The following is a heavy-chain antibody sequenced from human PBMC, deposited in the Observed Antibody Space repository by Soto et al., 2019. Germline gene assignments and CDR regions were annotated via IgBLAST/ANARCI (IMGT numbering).Heavy chain of an antibody. Sequence: EVQLVESGGGLVKPGGSLRLSCAASGFTFSSYSMNWVRQAPGKGLEWVSSISSSSSYIYYADSVKGRFTLSRDNAKNSLYLQMNSLRAEDTAVYYCARDKIGISSSSNGMDVWGQGTTVTVSS. CDR3: ARDKIGISSSSNGMDV. CDR1: GFTFSSYS. CDR2: ISSSSSYI. J-gene: IGHJ6*02. V-gene: IGHV3-21*01. D-gene: IGHD6-13*01.